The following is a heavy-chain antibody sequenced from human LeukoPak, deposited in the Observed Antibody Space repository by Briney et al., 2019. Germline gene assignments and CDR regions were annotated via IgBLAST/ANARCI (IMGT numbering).Heavy chain of an antibody. CDR3: ARHRSYDYVWGSYRKRGDAFDI. V-gene: IGHV4-59*08. J-gene: IGHJ3*02. CDR1: GGSITTYY. D-gene: IGHD3-16*02. Sequence: SETLSLTCTVSGGSITTYYWSWIRQPPGKGLEWIGYIYYSGSTNYSPSLKSRVTISVDTSKNQFSLKLSSVTAADTAVYYCARHRSYDYVWGSYRKRGDAFDIWGQGTMVTVSS. CDR2: IYYSGST.